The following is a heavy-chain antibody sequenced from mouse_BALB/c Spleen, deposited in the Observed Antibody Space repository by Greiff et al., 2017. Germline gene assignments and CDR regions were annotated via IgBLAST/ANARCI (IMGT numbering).Heavy chain of an antibody. CDR2: ISSGGSYT. J-gene: IGHJ2*01. Sequence: EVQLVESGGGLVKPGGSLKLSCAASGFTFSSYTMSWVRQTPEKRLEWVATISSGGSYTYYPDSVKGRFTISRDNAKNTLYLQMSSLKSEDTAMYYCTRETYFDDWGQGTTLTVSS. CDR3: TRETYFDD. V-gene: IGHV5-6-4*01. CDR1: GFTFSSYT.